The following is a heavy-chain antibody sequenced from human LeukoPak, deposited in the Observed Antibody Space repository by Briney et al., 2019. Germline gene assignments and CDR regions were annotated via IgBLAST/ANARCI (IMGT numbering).Heavy chain of an antibody. V-gene: IGHV3-66*01. Sequence: PGGSLRLSCAASGFTVSSNYMTWVRQAQGKGLEWVSVMYSGGKAYYSDSVKGGFTISRDNSKNTLYLQMNSMRAEDTAVYYCTSGIAVAFDYWGQGTLVTVSS. CDR1: GFTVSSNY. CDR3: TSGIAVAFDY. CDR2: MYSGGKA. J-gene: IGHJ4*02. D-gene: IGHD6-19*01.